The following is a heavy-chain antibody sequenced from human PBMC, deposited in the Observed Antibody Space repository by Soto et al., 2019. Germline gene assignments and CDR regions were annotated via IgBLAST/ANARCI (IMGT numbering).Heavy chain of an antibody. V-gene: IGHV4-59*08. CDR3: ARGRHWFGP. J-gene: IGHJ5*02. CDR2: ISDRGDI. Sequence: PSETLSLTCTVSGISITSSYCNWFRPSPGKGLEWIGQISDRGDINYNPPLESRVAISTDTSKNQVSLTLTAVNAADTAVYFCARGRHWFGPWGQGTLVTVSS. CDR1: GISITSSY.